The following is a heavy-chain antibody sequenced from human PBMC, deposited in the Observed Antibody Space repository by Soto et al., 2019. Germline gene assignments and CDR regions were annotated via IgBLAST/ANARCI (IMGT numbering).Heavy chain of an antibody. Sequence: NPSETLSLTCTVSGGSISSYYWSWIRQPPGKGLEWIGYIYYSGSTNYNPSPKSRVTISVDTSKNQFSLKLSSVTAADTAVYYCARGLPRRGFLEPWGQGTLVTVSS. CDR1: GGSISSYY. CDR2: IYYSGST. D-gene: IGHD3-3*01. V-gene: IGHV4-59*01. J-gene: IGHJ5*02. CDR3: ARGLPRRGFLEP.